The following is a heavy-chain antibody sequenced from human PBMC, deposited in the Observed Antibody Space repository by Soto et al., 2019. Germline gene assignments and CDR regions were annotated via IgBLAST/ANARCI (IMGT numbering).Heavy chain of an antibody. CDR3: ARGKSEMATITYYYYGMDV. Sequence: SVKVSCKASGGTFSSYAISWVRQAPGQGLEWMGGIIPIFGTANYAQKFQGRVTITADESTSTAYMELSSLRSEDTAVYYCARGKSEMATITYYYYGMDVWGQGTTVTSP. D-gene: IGHD5-12*01. V-gene: IGHV1-69*13. J-gene: IGHJ6*02. CDR2: IIPIFGTA. CDR1: GGTFSSYA.